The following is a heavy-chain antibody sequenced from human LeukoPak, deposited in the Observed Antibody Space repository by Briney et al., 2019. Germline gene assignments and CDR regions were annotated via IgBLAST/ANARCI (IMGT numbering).Heavy chain of an antibody. V-gene: IGHV3-23*01. D-gene: IGHD5-12*01. CDR2: ISGSGGTT. CDR3: AKGTDNSGWY. Sequence: PGGSLRLSCAGSGFIFSDFYMSWIRQAPGKGLEWVSAISGSGGTTYYTDSVKGRFTISRDNSKSTLYLQMNSLRAEDTAVYYCAKGTDNSGWYWGQGTLVTVSS. CDR1: GFIFSDFY. J-gene: IGHJ4*02.